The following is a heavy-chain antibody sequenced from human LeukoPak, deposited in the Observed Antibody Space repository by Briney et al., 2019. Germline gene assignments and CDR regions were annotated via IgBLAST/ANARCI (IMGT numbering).Heavy chain of an antibody. J-gene: IGHJ6*03. D-gene: IGHD2-21*01. V-gene: IGHV3-21*01. CDR1: GFTFSSYS. CDR2: ISSSSSYI. Sequence: GGSLRLSCAAFGFTFSSYSMNWVRQAPGKGLEWASSISSSSSYIYYADSVKGRFTISRDNAKNSLYLQMNSLRAEDTAVYYCAGDKFYSSTYYMDVWGKGTTVTVSS. CDR3: AGDKFYSSTYYMDV.